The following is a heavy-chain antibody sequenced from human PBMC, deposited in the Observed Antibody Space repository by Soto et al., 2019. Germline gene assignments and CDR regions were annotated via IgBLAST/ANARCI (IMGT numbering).Heavy chain of an antibody. V-gene: IGHV4-4*02. D-gene: IGHD6-19*01. J-gene: IGHJ5*02. CDR3: ARGVGSTAVAGQSAS. CDR1: GGSVSSSNW. Sequence: SETRSLTCAGSGGSVSSSNWGGWGRQPPGKGVEWIGEIHHGGGINYNPSLKSRVTMSVDKSKDQFSLKVTSVTAADPAVYYFARGVGSTAVAGQSASWAQAILVTVS. CDR2: IHHGGGI.